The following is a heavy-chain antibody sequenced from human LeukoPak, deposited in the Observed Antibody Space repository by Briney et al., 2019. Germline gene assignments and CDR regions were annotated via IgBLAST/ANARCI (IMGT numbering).Heavy chain of an antibody. V-gene: IGHV1-69*05. J-gene: IGHJ4*02. Sequence: SVKVSCKASGGTFSSYAISWVRQAPGQGLEWMGRIIPIFGTANYAQKFQGRVTITTDESTSTAYMELSSLRSEDTAVYYCASEANNYYYDSSGYIFDYWGQGTLVTVPS. CDR1: GGTFSSYA. CDR3: ASEANNYYYDSSGYIFDY. D-gene: IGHD3-22*01. CDR2: IIPIFGTA.